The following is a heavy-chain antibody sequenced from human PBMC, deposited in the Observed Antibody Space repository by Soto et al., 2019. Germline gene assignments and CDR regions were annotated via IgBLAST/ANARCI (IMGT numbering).Heavy chain of an antibody. D-gene: IGHD3-3*01. J-gene: IGHJ4*02. Sequence: EVQLLESGGGLVQPGGSLRLSCAASGFTFSSYAMSWVRQAPGKGLEWVSAISGSGGSTYYADSVKGRFTISRDNSKNTMYLQMNSLRAEDTAVYYCAKGGSDDFWSGYRQVDYWGQGTLVTVSS. CDR2: ISGSGGST. V-gene: IGHV3-23*01. CDR1: GFTFSSYA. CDR3: AKGGSDDFWSGYRQVDY.